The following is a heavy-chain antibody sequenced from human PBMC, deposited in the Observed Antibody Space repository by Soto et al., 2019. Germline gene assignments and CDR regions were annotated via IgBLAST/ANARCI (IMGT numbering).Heavy chain of an antibody. J-gene: IGHJ4*02. CDR2: IYYSGST. D-gene: IGHD1-1*01. V-gene: IGHV4-31*01. Sequence: PSETLSLTCTVSGGSISSGGYYWSWIRQHPGKGLEWIGYIYYSGSTYYNPSLKSLLTISMDTSKNQFSLKLSSVTAADTAVYYCARMWSGYNSHWGQGALVTVSS. CDR3: ARMWSGYNSH. CDR1: GGSISSGGYY.